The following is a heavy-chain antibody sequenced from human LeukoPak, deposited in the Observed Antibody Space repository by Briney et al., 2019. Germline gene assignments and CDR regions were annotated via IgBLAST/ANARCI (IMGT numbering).Heavy chain of an antibody. D-gene: IGHD3-3*01. Sequence: SETLSLTCAVYGGSFSGYYWSWIRQPPGKGLEWIGEINHSGSTNYNPSLKSRVTISVDTSKNQFSLKLSSVTAADTAVYYCRGGSPYYYYYYMGVWGKGTTVTVSS. CDR2: INHSGST. CDR3: RGGSPYYYYYYMGV. CDR1: GGSFSGYY. V-gene: IGHV4-34*01. J-gene: IGHJ6*03.